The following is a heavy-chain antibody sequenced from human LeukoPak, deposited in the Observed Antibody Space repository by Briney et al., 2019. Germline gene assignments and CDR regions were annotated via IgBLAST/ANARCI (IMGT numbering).Heavy chain of an antibody. Sequence: GASVKVSCKASGYTFTGYYMHWVRQAPGKGLEWVAVISYDGSNKYYADSVKGRFTISRDNSKNTLYLQMNSLRAEDTAVYYCARPRDIVVVPPGGFDYWGQGTLVTVSS. J-gene: IGHJ4*02. CDR3: ARPRDIVVVPPGGFDY. V-gene: IGHV3-30-3*01. CDR2: ISYDGSNK. D-gene: IGHD2-2*01. CDR1: GYTFTGYY.